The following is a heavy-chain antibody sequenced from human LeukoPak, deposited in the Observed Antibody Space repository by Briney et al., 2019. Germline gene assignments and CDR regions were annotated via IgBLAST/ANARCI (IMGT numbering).Heavy chain of an antibody. Sequence: SETLSLTCIVAGGSISSYYWIWIRQPPGKGLEWIGHISHSGSTNYNPSLQSRVTISVDTSKKQFSLRLNSVTAADTALYYCARRYDSGIYGWFDPWGQGTLVTVSS. V-gene: IGHV4-59*01. CDR1: GGSISSYY. CDR3: ARRYDSGIYGWFDP. J-gene: IGHJ5*02. D-gene: IGHD3-10*01. CDR2: ISHSGST.